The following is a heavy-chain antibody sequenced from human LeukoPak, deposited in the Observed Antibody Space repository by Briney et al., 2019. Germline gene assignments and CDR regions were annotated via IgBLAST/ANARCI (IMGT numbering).Heavy chain of an antibody. CDR2: ISGSGGST. CDR1: GFTFSSYA. Sequence: PGGSLRLSCAASGFTFSSYAMSWVRQAPGKGLEWVSAISGSGGSTYYADSVKGRFTIPRDNSKNTLYLQMNSLRAEDTAVYYCAKFPMIEVVHHAPPYYYGMDVWGQGTTVTVSS. CDR3: AKFPMIEVVHHAPPYYYGMDV. V-gene: IGHV3-23*01. D-gene: IGHD3-22*01. J-gene: IGHJ6*02.